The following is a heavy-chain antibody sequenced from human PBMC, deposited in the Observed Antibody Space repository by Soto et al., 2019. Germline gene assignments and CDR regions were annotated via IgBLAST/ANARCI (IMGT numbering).Heavy chain of an antibody. CDR3: ATEPSGTTCYSGLCYFYGMDV. CDR1: EFTFSNYV. CDR2: ISASGGSA. V-gene: IGHV3-23*01. Sequence: GESLKISCAASEFTFSNYVMTWVRQAPGKGLEWVSSISASGGSAYYTDSVKGRFTISRDNSKNTLDLQMNSLRPEDTAVYYCATEPSGTTCYSGLCYFYGMDVWGQGTTVTVSS. D-gene: IGHD2-15*01. J-gene: IGHJ6*02.